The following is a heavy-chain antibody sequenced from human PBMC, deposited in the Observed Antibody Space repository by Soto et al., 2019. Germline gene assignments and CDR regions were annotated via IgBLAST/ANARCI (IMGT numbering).Heavy chain of an antibody. Sequence: SVKVSCKASGGTFSSYAISWVRQAPGQGLEWMGGIIPIFGTANYAQKFQGRVTITADESTSTAYMELSSLRSEDTAVYYCARDLRVDSGYDLSSSYDYGMDVWG. CDR1: GGTFSSYA. J-gene: IGHJ6*02. D-gene: IGHD5-12*01. CDR3: ARDLRVDSGYDLSSSYDYGMDV. V-gene: IGHV1-69*13. CDR2: IIPIFGTA.